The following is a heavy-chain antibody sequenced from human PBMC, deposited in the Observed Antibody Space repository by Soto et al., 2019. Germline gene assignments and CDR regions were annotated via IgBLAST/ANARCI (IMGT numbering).Heavy chain of an antibody. CDR1: GYSFTCFW. V-gene: IGHV5-51*01. CDR3: ARHLYTVVVPDSCTSDMDA. CDR2: IYPGDSDT. D-gene: IGHD2-2*01. J-gene: IGHJ6*02. Sequence: GESLKISCKGSGYSFTCFWIGWVRQMPGKGLEWMGIIYPGDSDTRYSPSFQGQVTISADKSISTAYLQWSSLKASDTAMYYCARHLYTVVVPDSCTSDMDAWGQGTTVTVSS.